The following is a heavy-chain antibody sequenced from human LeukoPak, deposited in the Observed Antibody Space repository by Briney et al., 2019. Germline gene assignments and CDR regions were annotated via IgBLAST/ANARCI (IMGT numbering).Heavy chain of an antibody. CDR3: AHSGTRDYYYGMDV. V-gene: IGHV4-61*02. D-gene: IGHD1-26*01. Sequence: PSQTLSLTCTVSGGPISSGSYYWSWIRQPAGKGLEWIGRIYTSGSTNYNPSLKSRVTISVDTSKNQFSLKLSSVTAADTAVYYCAHSGTRDYYYGMDVWGQGTTVTVSS. CDR2: IYTSGST. J-gene: IGHJ6*02. CDR1: GGPISSGSYY.